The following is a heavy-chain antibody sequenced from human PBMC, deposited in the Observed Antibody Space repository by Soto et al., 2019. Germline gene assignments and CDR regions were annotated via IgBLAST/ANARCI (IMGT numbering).Heavy chain of an antibody. D-gene: IGHD7-27*01. CDR2: ISSSSSYI. Sequence: PGGSLRLSCAASGFTFSSYSMNWVRQAPGKGLEWASSISSSSSYIYYADTVKGRFTISRDNAKKSLYQQMNSLRVEDTVVYYCARHASSGDLISDYWGQGTLVTVSS. CDR1: GFTFSSYS. CDR3: ARHASSGDLISDY. J-gene: IGHJ4*02. V-gene: IGHV3-21*01.